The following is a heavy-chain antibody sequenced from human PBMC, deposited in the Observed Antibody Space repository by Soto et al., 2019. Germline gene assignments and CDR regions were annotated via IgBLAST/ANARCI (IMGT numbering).Heavy chain of an antibody. Sequence: GGSLRLPCAASGFTFSSYGMHWVRQAPGKGLEWVAVISYDGSNKYYADSVKGRFTISRDNSKTTLYLQRNSLRAEDTAVYSCAKELRSGSGSWYSSSYSYYGMDGWGQGTTVTVSS. J-gene: IGHJ6*02. V-gene: IGHV3-30*18. D-gene: IGHD6-13*01. CDR3: AKELRSGSGSWYSSSYSYYGMDG. CDR2: ISYDGSNK. CDR1: GFTFSSYG.